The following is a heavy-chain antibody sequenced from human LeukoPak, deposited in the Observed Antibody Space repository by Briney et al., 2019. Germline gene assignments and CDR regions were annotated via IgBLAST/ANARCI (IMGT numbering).Heavy chain of an antibody. CDR2: ISSSSGYI. CDR1: GFTLSNYG. CDR3: ARVLMAPACVDV. D-gene: IGHD2-8*01. Sequence: GGSLRLSCAASGFTLSNYGINWVRQAPGKGLEWVASISSSSGYIYYTDSVKGRFTISRDNAENLVYLQLNSLRAEDTAVCYCARVLMAPACVDVWDQGTMVTVSS. V-gene: IGHV3-21*01. J-gene: IGHJ6*02.